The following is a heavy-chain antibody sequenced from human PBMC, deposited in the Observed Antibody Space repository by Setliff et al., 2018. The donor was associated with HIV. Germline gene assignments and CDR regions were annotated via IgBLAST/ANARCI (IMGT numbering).Heavy chain of an antibody. CDR1: GYTFSSYG. V-gene: IGHV1-18*01. CDR2: VSVYNGKT. J-gene: IGHJ5*01. Sequence: ASVKVSCKASGYTFSSYGISWVRQAPGQGLEWMGWVSVYNGKTDYAQKLQGRVTMTTDTSTSTAYMELGSLRSVDTAVYYCARTIGLLWFGELDSWGQGTPVTVSS. CDR3: ARTIGLLWFGELDS. D-gene: IGHD3-10*01.